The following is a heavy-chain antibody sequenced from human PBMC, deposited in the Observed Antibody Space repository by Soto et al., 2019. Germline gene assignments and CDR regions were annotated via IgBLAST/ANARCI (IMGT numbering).Heavy chain of an antibody. V-gene: IGHV1-69*01. J-gene: IGHJ4*01. CDR2: IIPYYNTL. Sequence: QAQVVQSGAEVRKPGSSVKLSCKASEGTFNSYAIAWVRQAPGQGLEWMGGIIPYYNTLNYAQKFQDRVTITAYDSTNTVYMELSSLRSDATAVYFCASGASRWYPYFFDSWAQGTLVTVSS. CDR3: ASGASRWYPYFFDS. D-gene: IGHD6-13*01. CDR1: EGTFNSYA.